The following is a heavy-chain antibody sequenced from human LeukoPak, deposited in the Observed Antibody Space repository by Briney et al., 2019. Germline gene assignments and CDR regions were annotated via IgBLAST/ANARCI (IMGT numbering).Heavy chain of an antibody. V-gene: IGHV3-7*03. CDR3: ARAGAVAEVPFDY. D-gene: IGHD6-13*01. CDR2: LKQDGSEQ. J-gene: IGHJ4*02. CDR1: GLTFSAYW. Sequence: PGGSLRLACAASGLTFSAYWIRSGRQAPGKGLGWVANLKQDGSEQYYVDSVKGRFTSSRDNAQKSLYLQMNSLRAEDTALYHCARAGAVAEVPFDYWGQGALVTVSS.